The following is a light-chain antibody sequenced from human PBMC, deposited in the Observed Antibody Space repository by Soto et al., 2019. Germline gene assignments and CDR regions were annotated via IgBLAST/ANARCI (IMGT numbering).Light chain of an antibody. CDR3: QPYNNWPLT. CDR2: GAS. V-gene: IGKV3D-15*01. CDR1: QSVSSY. Sequence: VLTQSPATLSLSPGERATLSCRASQSVSSYLAWYQQKPGQAPRLLIYGASSRATGFPGSFSGSGSGTDFTLTINSLQSEDFAIYYCQPYNNWPLTFGGGTKVDIK. J-gene: IGKJ4*01.